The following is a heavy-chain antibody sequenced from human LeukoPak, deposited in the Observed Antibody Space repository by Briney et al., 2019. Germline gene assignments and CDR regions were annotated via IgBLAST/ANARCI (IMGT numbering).Heavy chain of an antibody. J-gene: IGHJ4*02. CDR1: GFNFNDVY. D-gene: IGHD1-7*01. Sequence: GGSLRLSCAASGFNFNDVYMNWVRQVPEKGLEWVANIKQDGSEKYYVDSVKGRFTISRDNAKNSLYLQMNSLRAEDTAVYYCARGITGTTGNVFDYWGQGTLVTVSS. CDR3: ARGITGTTGNVFDY. CDR2: IKQDGSEK. V-gene: IGHV3-7*01.